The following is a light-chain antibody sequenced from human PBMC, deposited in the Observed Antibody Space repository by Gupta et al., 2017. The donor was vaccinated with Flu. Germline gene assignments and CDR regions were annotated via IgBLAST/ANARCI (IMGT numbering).Light chain of an antibody. Sequence: PSSLSASVGDRVTITRRASQYISTYVNWYHQKLGRAPSLLMYSTAHLHGGVPSRFSGSGSGTNCSLTISSLQLEDFATYYCQQSFAIVRTFGQGTKLEIK. CDR3: QQSFAIVRT. V-gene: IGKV1-39*01. CDR2: STA. J-gene: IGKJ2*01. CDR1: QYISTY.